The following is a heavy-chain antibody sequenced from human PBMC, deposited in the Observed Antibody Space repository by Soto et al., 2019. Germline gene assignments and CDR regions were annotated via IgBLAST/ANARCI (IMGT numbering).Heavy chain of an antibody. CDR2: IYYSGST. V-gene: IGHV4-59*01. D-gene: IGHD3-3*01. CDR3: ARAPGNYDFWSGFPNWFDP. CDR1: GGSISSYY. Sequence: QVQLQESGPGLVKPSETLSLTCTVSGGSISSYYWSWIRQPPGKGLEWIGFIYYSGSTNYDPSLKSRVTISVGPSKNQFSLRLNSVTAADTAMYYCARAPGNYDFWSGFPNWFDPWGQGTLVTVSS. J-gene: IGHJ5*02.